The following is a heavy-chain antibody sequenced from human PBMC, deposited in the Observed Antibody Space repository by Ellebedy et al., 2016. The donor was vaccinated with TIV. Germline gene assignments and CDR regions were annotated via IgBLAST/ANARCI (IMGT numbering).Heavy chain of an antibody. CDR2: IISDNTYI. CDR1: GFTFSTYS. CDR3: ARADCSSTSCPMRY. D-gene: IGHD2-2*01. J-gene: IGHJ4*02. Sequence: GESLKISXAASGFTFSTYSINWVRQAPGKGLEWVSSIISDNTYIYYADSVKGRFTISRDNAKNSLYLQMNSLRAEDTAVYYCARADCSSTSCPMRYWGQGSLVTVSP. V-gene: IGHV3-21*01.